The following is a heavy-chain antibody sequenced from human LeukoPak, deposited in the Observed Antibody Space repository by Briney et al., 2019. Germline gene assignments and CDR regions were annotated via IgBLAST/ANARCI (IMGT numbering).Heavy chain of an antibody. J-gene: IGHJ4*02. V-gene: IGHV4-38-2*02. Sequence: TSETLSLTCTVSGYSISSGYYWGWIRQPPGKGLEWIGSIYHSGSTYYNPSLKSRVTISVDTSKNQFSLKLSSVTAADTAVYYCARADIVVVPAAIFYWGQGTLVTVSS. CDR2: IYHSGST. CDR3: ARADIVVVPAAIFY. D-gene: IGHD2-2*01. CDR1: GYSISSGYY.